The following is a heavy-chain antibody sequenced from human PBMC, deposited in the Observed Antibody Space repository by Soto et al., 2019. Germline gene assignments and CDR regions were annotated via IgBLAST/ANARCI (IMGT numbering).Heavy chain of an antibody. D-gene: IGHD6-13*01. CDR2: IYYSGST. CDR1: GGSISSYY. Sequence: SETLSLTCTVSGGSISSYYWSWIRQPPGKGLEWIGYIYYSGSTNYNPSLKSRVTISVDTSKNQFSLKLSSVTAADTAVYYCARLGYSSSWLGWFDPWGQGTLVTVSS. J-gene: IGHJ5*02. V-gene: IGHV4-59*01. CDR3: ARLGYSSSWLGWFDP.